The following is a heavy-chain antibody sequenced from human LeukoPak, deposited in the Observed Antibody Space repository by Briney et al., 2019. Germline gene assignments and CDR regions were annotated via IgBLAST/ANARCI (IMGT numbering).Heavy chain of an antibody. Sequence: GGTLRLSCAASGFTFSSYPMHWVRHVPGKGLEWLVVISTDGHDNHYADSVKGRVTISRDNSKIMVYLQMNSLRADDTALYFCAGDPSLIKWGFLKFWGQGALVTVSS. CDR1: GFTFSSYP. CDR3: AGDPSLIKWGFLKF. CDR2: ISTDGHDN. J-gene: IGHJ4*02. D-gene: IGHD7-27*01. V-gene: IGHV3-30*04.